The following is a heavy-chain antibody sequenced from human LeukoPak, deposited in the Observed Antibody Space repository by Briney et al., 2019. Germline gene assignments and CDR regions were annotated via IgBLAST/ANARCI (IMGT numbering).Heavy chain of an antibody. J-gene: IGHJ3*02. Sequence: GGSLRLSCAASGFTFSDYYMSWIRQAPGKGLEWVSYISSSGSTIYYADSAKGRFTISRDNAKNSLYLQMNSLRAEDTAVYYCARDRKWDTAMVDDAFDIWGQGTMVTVSS. V-gene: IGHV3-11*04. CDR2: ISSSGSTI. CDR3: ARDRKWDTAMVDDAFDI. CDR1: GFTFSDYY. D-gene: IGHD5-18*01.